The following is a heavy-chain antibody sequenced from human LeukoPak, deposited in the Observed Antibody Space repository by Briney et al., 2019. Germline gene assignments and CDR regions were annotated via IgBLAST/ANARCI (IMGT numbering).Heavy chain of an antibody. Sequence: GGSLRLSCAASGFTFSSYSMNWVRQAPGKGLEWVSYISSSSSTIYSADSVKGRFTISRDNARNSLFLQMNSLRAEDTAVYYCAKDIGEDLEWLDYWGQGTLVTVSS. CDR1: GFTFSSYS. CDR2: ISSSSSTI. V-gene: IGHV3-48*01. J-gene: IGHJ4*02. CDR3: AKDIGEDLEWLDY. D-gene: IGHD3-3*01.